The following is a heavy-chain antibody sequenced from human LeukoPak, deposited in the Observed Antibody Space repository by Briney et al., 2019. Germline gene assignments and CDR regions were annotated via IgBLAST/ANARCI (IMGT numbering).Heavy chain of an antibody. Sequence: EASVKVSCKASGYTFTGYYMHWVRQAPGQGLEWMGRINPNSGGTNYAQTFQGRVTLTRDTSISTAYMGLSRLRSDDTAVYYCAREEVGANDNWGQGTLVTVSS. D-gene: IGHD1-26*01. V-gene: IGHV1-2*06. J-gene: IGHJ4*02. CDR1: GYTFTGYY. CDR3: AREEVGANDN. CDR2: INPNSGGT.